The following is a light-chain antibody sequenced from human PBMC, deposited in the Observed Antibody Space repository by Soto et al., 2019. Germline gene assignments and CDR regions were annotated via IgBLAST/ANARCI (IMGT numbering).Light chain of an antibody. Sequence: DIVLTQSPLSLAVTPGESASISCRSSESLLHSNGYNYLDWYLQKPGQSPQLLIYLGSSRASGIPDRFSGSGSGTYFTLRISRVEAEDVGVYYCMQALQTRPTFGGGTKVEI. J-gene: IGKJ4*01. CDR2: LGS. CDR1: ESLLHSNGYNY. V-gene: IGKV2-28*01. CDR3: MQALQTRPT.